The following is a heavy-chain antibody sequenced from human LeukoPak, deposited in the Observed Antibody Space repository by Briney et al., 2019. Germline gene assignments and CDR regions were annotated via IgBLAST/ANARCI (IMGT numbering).Heavy chain of an antibody. V-gene: IGHV3-48*03. CDR2: ISSSGNRI. Sequence: GGSLRLSCAASGFTFSSYGMIWVRQAPGKGLEWVSYISSSGNRIHYADSVKGRLTISRDNAKNSLYLQMNSLRAEDTAVYYCARDSWRVLDYWGQGTLVTVSS. D-gene: IGHD2-2*01. CDR1: GFTFSSYG. CDR3: ARDSWRVLDY. J-gene: IGHJ4*02.